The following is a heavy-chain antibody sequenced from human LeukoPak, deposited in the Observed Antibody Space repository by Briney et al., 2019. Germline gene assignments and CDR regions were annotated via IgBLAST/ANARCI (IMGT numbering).Heavy chain of an antibody. CDR2: ISAYNGNT. D-gene: IGHD6-13*01. Sequence: ASVKVSCKASGYTFTSYGISWVCQAPGQGLEWMGWISAYNGNTNYAQKLQGRVTMNTDTTTSTAYMELRSLRSDDTAVYYCARDPPSRPGIAAAGNNYWGQGTLVTVSS. V-gene: IGHV1-18*01. J-gene: IGHJ4*02. CDR3: ARDPPSRPGIAAAGNNY. CDR1: GYTFTSYG.